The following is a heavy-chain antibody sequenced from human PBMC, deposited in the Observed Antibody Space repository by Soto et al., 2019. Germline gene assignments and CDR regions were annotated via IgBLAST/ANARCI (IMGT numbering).Heavy chain of an antibody. J-gene: IGHJ6*02. D-gene: IGHD2-8*01. CDR3: ARKIFCNTWCDNAMDV. Sequence: QVLLVQSGAEVRKPGASVKVCCKASGFVFTHYGVHWVRLAPGQRLEWMGWINAGSGNTKYSESFQGRVSITRDTSATTVHMELGSLTSEDTAVYYCARKIFCNTWCDNAMDVWGQGTTVTVSS. CDR1: GFVFTHYG. V-gene: IGHV1-3*01. CDR2: INAGSGNT.